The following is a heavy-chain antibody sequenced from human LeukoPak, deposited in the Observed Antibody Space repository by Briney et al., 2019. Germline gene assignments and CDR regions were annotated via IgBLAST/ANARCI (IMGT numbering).Heavy chain of an antibody. Sequence: GGSLRLSCAASGFTFSSYAMHWVRQAPGKGLEWVAVISYDGSNKYYADSVKGRFTISRDNAKNSLYLQMNSLRAEDTAVYYCARGYCSGGSCQPLADAFDIWGQGTMVTVSS. J-gene: IGHJ3*02. CDR1: GFTFSSYA. CDR3: ARGYCSGGSCQPLADAFDI. V-gene: IGHV3-30*04. D-gene: IGHD2-15*01. CDR2: ISYDGSNK.